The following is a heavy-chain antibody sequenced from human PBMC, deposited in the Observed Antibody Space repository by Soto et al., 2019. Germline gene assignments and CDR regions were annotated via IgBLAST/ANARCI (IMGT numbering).Heavy chain of an antibody. CDR2: ISSSSSYI. J-gene: IGHJ4*02. Sequence: GGSLRLSCAASGFTFSSYSMNWVRQAPGKGLEWVSSISSSSSYIYYADSVKGRFTISRDNAKNSLYLQMNSLRAEDTAVYYCAMGGYGDHDVQFDYWGQGTLVTVSS. CDR3: AMGGYGDHDVQFDY. CDR1: GFTFSSYS. D-gene: IGHD4-17*01. V-gene: IGHV3-21*01.